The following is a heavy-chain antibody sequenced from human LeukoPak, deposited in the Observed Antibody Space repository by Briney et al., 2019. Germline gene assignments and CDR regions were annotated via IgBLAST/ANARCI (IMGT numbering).Heavy chain of an antibody. J-gene: IGHJ5*02. D-gene: IGHD3-9*01. CDR2: ISYDGSNK. CDR1: GFTFSSYG. CDR3: AKDFEHAADP. V-gene: IGHV3-30*18. Sequence: PGGSLRLSCAASGFTFSSYGMHWVRQAPGKGLEWVAVISYDGSNKYYADSVKGRFTISRDNSKNTLYLQMNSLRAEDTAVYYCAKDFEHAADPWGQGTLVTVSS.